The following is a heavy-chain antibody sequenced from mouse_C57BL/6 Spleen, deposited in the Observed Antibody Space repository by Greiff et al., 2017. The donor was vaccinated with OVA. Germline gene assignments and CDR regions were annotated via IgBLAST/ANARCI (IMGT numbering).Heavy chain of an antibody. J-gene: IGHJ2*01. CDR1: GFTFSSYG. CDR2: ISSGGSYT. V-gene: IGHV5-6*01. Sequence: DVQLVESGGDLVKPGGSLILSCAASGFTFSSYGMSWVRQTPDKRLEWVATISSGGSYTYYPDSVKGRFTISRDNAKNTLYLQMSSLKSEDTAMYYCARHKSSGYFDYWGQGTTLTVSS. CDR3: ARHKSSGYFDY. D-gene: IGHD3-2*02.